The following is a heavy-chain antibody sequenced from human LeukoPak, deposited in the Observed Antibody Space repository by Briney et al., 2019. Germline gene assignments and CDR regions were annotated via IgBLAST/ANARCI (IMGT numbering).Heavy chain of an antibody. J-gene: IGHJ4*02. CDR2: IYYSGST. Sequence: PSETLSLTCTVSGGSVSSGSYYWSWIRQPPGKGLEWFGYIYYSGSTNYNPSLKSRVTISVDTSKNQFSLNLSSVTAADTAVYYCASLYYDFWSGYKNFDYWGQGTLVTVSS. V-gene: IGHV4-61*01. CDR1: GGSVSSGSYY. CDR3: ASLYYDFWSGYKNFDY. D-gene: IGHD3-3*01.